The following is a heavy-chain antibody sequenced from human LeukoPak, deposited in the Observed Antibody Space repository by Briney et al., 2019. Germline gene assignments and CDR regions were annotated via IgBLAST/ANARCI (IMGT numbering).Heavy chain of an antibody. D-gene: IGHD2-2*01. V-gene: IGHV7-4-1*02. J-gene: IGHJ4*02. CDR2: INTNTGNP. Sequence: ASVKVSCKASGYTFTSYAMNWVRQAPGQGLEWMGWINTNTGNPTYAQGFTGRFVFSLDTSVSTAYLQISSLKAEDTAVYYCARVGCSSTSCPQEGYYFDYWGQGTLVTVSS. CDR1: GYTFTSYA. CDR3: ARVGCSSTSCPQEGYYFDY.